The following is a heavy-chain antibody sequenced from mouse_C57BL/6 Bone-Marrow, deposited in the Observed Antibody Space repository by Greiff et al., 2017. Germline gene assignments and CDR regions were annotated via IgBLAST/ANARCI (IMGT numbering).Heavy chain of an antibody. Sequence: QVQLQQSGPELVKPGASVKISCKASGYAFSSSWMNWVKQRPGKGLEWIGRIYPGDGDTNYNGKFKGKATLTADKSSSTAYMQLSSLTSEDSAVYFCARELRLRGYYAMDYWGQGTSVTVSA. D-gene: IGHD3-2*02. J-gene: IGHJ4*01. CDR1: GYAFSSSW. CDR2: IYPGDGDT. V-gene: IGHV1-82*01. CDR3: ARELRLRGYYAMDY.